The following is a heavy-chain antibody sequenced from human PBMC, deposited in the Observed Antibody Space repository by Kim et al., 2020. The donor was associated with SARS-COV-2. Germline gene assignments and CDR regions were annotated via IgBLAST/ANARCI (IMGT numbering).Heavy chain of an antibody. V-gene: IGHV3-21*06. CDR1: GFNFKTFS. J-gene: IGHJ4*02. CDR2: IDFRSVSI. CDR3: ARDGGAIAPAAFQFDY. D-gene: IGHD2-2*01. Sequence: GGSLRLSCAASGFNFKTFSMNWVRQAPGKWLEWVSSIDFRSVSIYYSDSVKGRFPISRDNAKNLLFLQMDSLRLEDTGFYYCARDGGAIAPAAFQFDYWGKGTQVTVS.